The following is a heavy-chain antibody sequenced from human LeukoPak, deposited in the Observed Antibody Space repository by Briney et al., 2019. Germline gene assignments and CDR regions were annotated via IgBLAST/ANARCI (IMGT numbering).Heavy chain of an antibody. D-gene: IGHD1-26*01. CDR2: ISYDGSNK. V-gene: IGHV3-30*01. J-gene: IGHJ4*02. Sequence: GGSLRLSCAASGFTFSSYAMHWVRQAPGKGLKWVAVISYDGSNKYYADSVKGRFTISRDNSKNTLYLQMNSLRAEDTAVYYCAIVGATGYWGQGTLVTVSS. CDR1: GFTFSSYA. CDR3: AIVGATGY.